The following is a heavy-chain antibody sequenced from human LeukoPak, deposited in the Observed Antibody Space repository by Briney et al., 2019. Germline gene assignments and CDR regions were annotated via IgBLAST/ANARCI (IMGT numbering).Heavy chain of an antibody. CDR2: ISWNSGSI. CDR3: AKDLSYSSSWFTS. CDR1: GFTFSSYW. V-gene: IGHV3-9*01. J-gene: IGHJ5*01. D-gene: IGHD6-13*01. Sequence: GGSLRLSCAASGFTFSSYWMHWVRQAPGKGLEWVSGISWNSGSIGYADSVKGRFTISRDNAKNSLYLQMNGLRAEDTALYYCAKDLSYSSSWFTSWGQGTLVTVSS.